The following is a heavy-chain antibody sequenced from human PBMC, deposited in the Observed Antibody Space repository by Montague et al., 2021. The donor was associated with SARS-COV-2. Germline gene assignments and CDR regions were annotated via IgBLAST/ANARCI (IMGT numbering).Heavy chain of an antibody. D-gene: IGHD5-18*01. V-gene: IGHV4-59*01. CDR3: ARDFRIQLWQTNWYFGL. CDR1: GGSISDYY. J-gene: IGHJ2*01. Sequence: SETLSLTCTVSGGSISDYYWSWIRQPPGKGQEWIGNIYYSGRTNYNPSLKSRVTMSVDTSKNQFSLKLSSVTAADTAVYYCARDFRIQLWQTNWYFGLWGRGTLVTVSS. CDR2: IYYSGRT.